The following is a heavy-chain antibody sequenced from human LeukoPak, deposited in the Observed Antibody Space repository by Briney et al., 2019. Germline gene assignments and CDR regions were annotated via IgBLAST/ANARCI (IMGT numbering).Heavy chain of an antibody. CDR1: GYTFTSYG. V-gene: IGHV1-18*01. CDR2: SSAYNGNT. J-gene: IGHJ5*02. D-gene: IGHD5-18*01. CDR3: ARDSVALRGYSYGLRENWFDP. Sequence: ASVKVSCTSSGYTFTSYGISWVRQAPGQGLERMGWSSAYNGNTNYAQKLQGRVTMTTDTSTSTAYMELRSLRSDDTAVYYCARDSVALRGYSYGLRENWFDPWGQGTLVTVSS.